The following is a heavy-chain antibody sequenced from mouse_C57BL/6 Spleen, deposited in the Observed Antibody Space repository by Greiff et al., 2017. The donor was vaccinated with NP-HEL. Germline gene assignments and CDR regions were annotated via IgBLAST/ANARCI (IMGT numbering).Heavy chain of an antibody. J-gene: IGHJ3*01. CDR3: ASTPFKDGSGYVGFAY. D-gene: IGHD1-1*01. V-gene: IGHV1-81*01. CDR1: GYTFTSYG. CDR2: IYPRSGNT. Sequence: VQLQQSGAELARPGASVKLSCKASGYTFTSYGISWVKQRPGQGLEWIGEIYPRSGNTYYNEKFKGKATLTADKSSSTAYMELRSLTSEDSAVYFCASTPFKDGSGYVGFAYWGQGTLVTVSA.